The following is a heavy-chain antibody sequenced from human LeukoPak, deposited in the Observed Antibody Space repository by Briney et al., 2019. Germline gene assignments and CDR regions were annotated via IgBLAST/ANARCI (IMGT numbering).Heavy chain of an antibody. J-gene: IGHJ4*02. CDR3: ARDRWELLDY. CDR1: GGSISSSSYY. Sequence: PSETLSLTCTVSGGSISSSSYYWGWIRQPPGKGLEWIGSIYYSGSTNYNPSLKSRVTMSVDTSKNQFSLKLSSVTAADTAVYYCARDRWELLDYWGQGTLVTVSS. CDR2: IYYSGST. D-gene: IGHD1-26*01. V-gene: IGHV4-39*07.